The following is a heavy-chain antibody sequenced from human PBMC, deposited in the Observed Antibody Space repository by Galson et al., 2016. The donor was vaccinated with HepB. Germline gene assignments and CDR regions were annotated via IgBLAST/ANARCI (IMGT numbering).Heavy chain of an antibody. J-gene: IGHJ4*02. Sequence: SLRLSCAASGFTFDDYTMHWVRHAPGKGLEWVSLITWESGTTDYADSVRGRFTISRDNNKNSLFLQLNNLRIEDTALYYCAKDWGLVVVTRGLDYWGQGTPVTVSS. D-gene: IGHD3-22*01. CDR2: ITWESGTT. CDR1: GFTFDDYT. CDR3: AKDWGLVVVTRGLDY. V-gene: IGHV3-43*01.